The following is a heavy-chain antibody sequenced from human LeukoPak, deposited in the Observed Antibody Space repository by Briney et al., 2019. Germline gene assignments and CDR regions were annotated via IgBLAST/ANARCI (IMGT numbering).Heavy chain of an antibody. CDR1: GFTFSSYS. D-gene: IGHD3-22*01. CDR3: ARDRYYDSSGYSVWYFDY. J-gene: IGHJ4*02. Sequence: GGSLRLSCAASGFTFSSYSMMWVRQAPGKVLEWVSYISSSSTTIHYAGSVKGRFTISRDNAKNSVYLQMNSLRAEDTAVYYCARDRYYDSSGYSVWYFDYWGQGTLVTVSS. V-gene: IGHV3-48*01. CDR2: ISSSSTTI.